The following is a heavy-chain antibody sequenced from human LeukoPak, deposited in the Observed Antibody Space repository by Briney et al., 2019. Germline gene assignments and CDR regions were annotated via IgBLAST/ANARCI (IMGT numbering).Heavy chain of an antibody. J-gene: IGHJ4*02. CDR2: IIPIFGTA. V-gene: IGHV1-69*13. CDR3: AAAKKKAAMVNCFDY. CDR1: GYTFTGYY. Sequence: ASVKVSCKASGYTFTGYYMHWVRQAPGQGLEWMGGIIPIFGTANDAQKFQGRVTITAVESTSTAYMDLSSLRSQDTAVYYCAAAKKKAAMVNCFDYWGQGTLVTVSS. D-gene: IGHD5-18*01.